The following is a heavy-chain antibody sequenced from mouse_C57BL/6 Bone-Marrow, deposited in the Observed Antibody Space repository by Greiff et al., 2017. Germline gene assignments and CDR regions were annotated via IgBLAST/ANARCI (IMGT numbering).Heavy chain of an antibody. CDR3: ASFKD. V-gene: IGHV1-59*01. CDR1: GYTFTSYW. J-gene: IGHJ2*01. Sequence: QVQLQQPGAELVRPGTSVKLSCKASGYTFTSYWMHWVKQRPGQGLEWIGVIDPSDSYTNYNQKFKGKATLTVDTSSSTAYMQLSSLTSEDSAVYYCASFKDWGQGTTLTVSS. CDR2: IDPSDSYT.